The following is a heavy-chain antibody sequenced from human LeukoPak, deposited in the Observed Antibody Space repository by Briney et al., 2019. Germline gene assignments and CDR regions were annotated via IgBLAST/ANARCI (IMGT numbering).Heavy chain of an antibody. CDR1: GGSFSGYY. Sequence: SETLSLTCAVYGGSFSGYYWTWIRQPPGQGLEWMGEIHYSGRINYNPSLKSRATISADSSNNHFYLDMNSVTAADTAVYYCSRGTDAYKCGNSWGQGTLVTVPS. V-gene: IGHV4-34*01. CDR3: SRGTDAYKCGNS. J-gene: IGHJ4*02. CDR2: IHYSGRI. D-gene: IGHD5-24*01.